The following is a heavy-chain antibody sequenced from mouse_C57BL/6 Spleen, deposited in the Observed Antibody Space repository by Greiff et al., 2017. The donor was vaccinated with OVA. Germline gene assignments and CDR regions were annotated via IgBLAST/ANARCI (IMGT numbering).Heavy chain of an antibody. CDR1: GFTFSDYY. D-gene: IGHD3-1*01. V-gene: IGHV5-16*01. CDR2: INYDGSST. J-gene: IGHJ2*01. CDR3: ARDRATKGYFDY. Sequence: EVQVVESEGGLVQPGSSMKLSCTASGFTFSDYYMAWVRQVPEKGLEWVANINYDGSSTYYLDSLKSRFIISRDNAKNILYLQMSSLKSEDTATYYCARDRATKGYFDYWGQGTTLTVSS.